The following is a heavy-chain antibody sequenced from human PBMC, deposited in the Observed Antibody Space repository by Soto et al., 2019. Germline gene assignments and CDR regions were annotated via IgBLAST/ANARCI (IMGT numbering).Heavy chain of an antibody. V-gene: IGHV3-48*02. CDR2: ISHKSSAI. J-gene: IGHJ4*02. CDR3: ARDPYSSTTVTIVDY. Sequence: EVQLVESGGGLVQPGGSLRLSCAASGFTFSNYAMNWVRQAPGKGLEWVSYISHKSSAIYHADSVKGRFTISRDNAKNSLYLQMNRLRDEDTAVYYCARDPYSSTTVTIVDYWGQGTLVTVSS. CDR1: GFTFSNYA. D-gene: IGHD4-17*01.